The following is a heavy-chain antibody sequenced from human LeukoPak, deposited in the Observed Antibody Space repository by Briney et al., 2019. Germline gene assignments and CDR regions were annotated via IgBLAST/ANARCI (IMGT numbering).Heavy chain of an antibody. CDR3: GRMAAMATNYFDY. CDR2: ISGSGGST. Sequence: PGGSLRLSCADSGFTFRSYAMSWVRQAPGKGLEWVSAISGSGGSTYYADSVKGRFTISRDNSKNTLYLQMNSLRAEDTAVYYCGRMAAMATNYFDYWGQGTLVTVSS. D-gene: IGHD5-18*01. J-gene: IGHJ4*02. CDR1: GFTFRSYA. V-gene: IGHV3-23*01.